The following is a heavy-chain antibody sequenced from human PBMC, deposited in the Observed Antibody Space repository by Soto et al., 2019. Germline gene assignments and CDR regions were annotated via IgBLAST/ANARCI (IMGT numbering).Heavy chain of an antibody. Sequence: PGGSLRLSCAASGFTISGYAMSWVRQAPGRGLEWVSMIRNSGGDTYYAESVKGRFTISRDSSTNTVYLQMNSLRAEDTALYYCAKDRGHNSAYPIFDYWGQGTPVTVSS. CDR1: GFTISGYA. D-gene: IGHD3-22*01. CDR3: AKDRGHNSAYPIFDY. CDR2: IRNSGGDT. V-gene: IGHV3-23*01. J-gene: IGHJ4*02.